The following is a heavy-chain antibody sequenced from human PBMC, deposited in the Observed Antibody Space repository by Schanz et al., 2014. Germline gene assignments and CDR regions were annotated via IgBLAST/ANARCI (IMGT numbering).Heavy chain of an antibody. D-gene: IGHD3-10*01. Sequence: QVQLVQSGAEVKKPGASVKVSCKASGYTFISYGIKWVRQAPGQGPEFMGWISTFRNEDTNSAQRFQGRLTMTTDTSTSTAYMELRNLRSDDTAVYYCARAKRFGDMDVWGQGTTVTVSS. CDR2: ISTFRNEDT. CDR3: ARAKRFGDMDV. J-gene: IGHJ6*02. V-gene: IGHV1-18*01. CDR1: GYTFISYG.